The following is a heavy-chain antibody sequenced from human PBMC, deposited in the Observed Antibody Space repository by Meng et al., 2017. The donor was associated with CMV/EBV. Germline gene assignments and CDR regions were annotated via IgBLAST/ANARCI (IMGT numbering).Heavy chain of an antibody. D-gene: IGHD2-2*02. J-gene: IGHJ4*02. V-gene: IGHV3-21*01. CDR3: ARGMVESFRVVPAAIHDY. CDR2: ISSSSSYI. Sequence: GGSLRLSCAASGFTFSSYSMNWVRQAPGKGLEWVSSISSSSSYIYYADSVKGRFTISRDNAKNSLYLQMNSLRAEDTAVYYCARGMVESFRVVPAAIHDYWGQGTLVTVSS. CDR1: GFTFSSYS.